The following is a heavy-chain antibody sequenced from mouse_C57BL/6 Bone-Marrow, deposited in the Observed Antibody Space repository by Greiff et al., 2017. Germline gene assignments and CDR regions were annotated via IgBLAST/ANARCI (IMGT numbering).Heavy chain of an antibody. J-gene: IGHJ4*01. CDR1: GYTFTDYY. Sequence: EVQLQQSGPELVKPGASVKISCKASGYTFTDYYMNWVKQSHGKSLEWIGDINPNNGGTSYNQKFKGKATLTVDKSSSTAYMELRSLTSEDSAVYYCARRDYEAMDYGGQGTSVTVSS. CDR3: ARRDYEAMDY. CDR2: INPNNGGT. V-gene: IGHV1-26*01.